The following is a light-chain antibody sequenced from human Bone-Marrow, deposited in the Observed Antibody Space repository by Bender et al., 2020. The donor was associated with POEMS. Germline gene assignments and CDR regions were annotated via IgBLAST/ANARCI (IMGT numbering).Light chain of an antibody. CDR3: CSYAGSYTWV. CDR1: SSDVGSYNL. J-gene: IGLJ3*02. V-gene: IGLV2-11*01. CDR2: DVN. Sequence: QSALTQPASVSGSPGQSITISCTGTSSDVGSYNLVSWYQQLPGKAPKLMIYDVNKRPSGVPDRFSGSKSGNTASLTISGLQTDDEADYYCCSYAGSYTWVFGGGTKLTVL.